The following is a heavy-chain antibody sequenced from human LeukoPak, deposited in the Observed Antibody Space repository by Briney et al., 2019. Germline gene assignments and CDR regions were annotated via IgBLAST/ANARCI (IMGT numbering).Heavy chain of an antibody. CDR1: GFTFDDYD. CDR3: ARIAMAGIGDGFDI. J-gene: IGHJ3*02. D-gene: IGHD6-19*01. CDR2: INWNGGST. Sequence: GGSLRLSCAAYGFTFDDYDMSWVRQDPGKGLEWVSGINWNGGSTGYADSVKGRFTISRDNARNSMYLQMNSLRAEDTALYYCARIAMAGIGDGFDIWGQGTMVAVSS. V-gene: IGHV3-20*04.